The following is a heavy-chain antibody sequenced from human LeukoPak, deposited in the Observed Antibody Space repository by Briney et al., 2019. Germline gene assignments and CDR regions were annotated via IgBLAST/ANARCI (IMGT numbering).Heavy chain of an antibody. Sequence: PSETLSLTCTVSSGSVNNYYWTWIRQPPGKGLEWIGYIYYTGSTNYNPSLKSRVTISVDTSMKQFSLKLSSVTAADTAVYYCARGSPRILTGYYNYWYFDLWGRGTLVTVSS. CDR1: SGSVNNYY. V-gene: IGHV4-59*02. J-gene: IGHJ2*01. CDR3: ARGSPRILTGYYNYWYFDL. D-gene: IGHD3-9*01. CDR2: IYYTGST.